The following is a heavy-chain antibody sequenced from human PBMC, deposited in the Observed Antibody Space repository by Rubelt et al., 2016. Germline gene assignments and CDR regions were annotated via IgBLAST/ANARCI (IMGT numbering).Heavy chain of an antibody. CDR1: GGSISSSSYY. J-gene: IGHJ1*01. V-gene: IGHV4-39*02. D-gene: IGHD3-22*01. CDR2: IYYSGST. CDR3: ARDEVTMIGSFQH. Sequence: QLQLQESGPGLVKPSETLSLTCTVSGGSISSSSYYWGWIRQPPGKGLEWIGSIYYSGSTYYNPSLKGRVTISVETSKNQFSLKLSSVTAADTAVYYCARDEVTMIGSFQHWGQGTLVTVSS.